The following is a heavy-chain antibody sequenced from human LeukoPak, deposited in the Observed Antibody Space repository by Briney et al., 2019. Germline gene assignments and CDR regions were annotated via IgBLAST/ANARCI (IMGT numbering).Heavy chain of an antibody. Sequence: PGGSLRLSCAASGFTFSSYEMNWVRQAPGKGLEWVSYISSSGSTIYYADSVKGRFTFSRDNAKNSLYLQMNSLRAEDTAVYYCSSGGYCSSTRCYGENWGQGTLVTVSS. D-gene: IGHD2-2*01. CDR3: SSGGYCSSTRCYGEN. V-gene: IGHV3-48*03. CDR2: ISSSGSTI. J-gene: IGHJ4*02. CDR1: GFTFSSYE.